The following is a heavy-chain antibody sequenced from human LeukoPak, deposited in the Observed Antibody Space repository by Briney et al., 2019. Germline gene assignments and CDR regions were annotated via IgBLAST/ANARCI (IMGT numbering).Heavy chain of an antibody. CDR3: ARGARAGYNLEPFDY. CDR1: GGSMSSCY. V-gene: IGHV4-59*08. Sequence: PSETLSLTCTVSGGSMSSCYWSWIRQPPGKGLEWVGYIYYSGSTKYNPSLKSRVTISVDTSKNQFSLKLSSVTAADTAVYYCARGARAGYNLEPFDYWGQGTLVTVSS. CDR2: IYYSGST. J-gene: IGHJ4*02. D-gene: IGHD5-24*01.